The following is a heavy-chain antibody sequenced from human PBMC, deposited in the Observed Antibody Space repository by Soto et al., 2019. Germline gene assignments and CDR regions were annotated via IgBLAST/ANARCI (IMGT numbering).Heavy chain of an antibody. CDR2: ISSSSSYI. D-gene: IGHD3-22*01. V-gene: IGHV3-21*01. Sequence: PGGSLRLSCAASGFTFSSYSMNWVRQAPGKGLEWVSSISSSSSYIYYADSVKGRFTISRDNAKNSLYLQMNSLRAEDTAVYYCARDLDYYDSSGYFPGMDYYGMDGCGQGTTVTV. CDR1: GFTFSSYS. CDR3: ARDLDYYDSSGYFPGMDYYGMDG. J-gene: IGHJ6*02.